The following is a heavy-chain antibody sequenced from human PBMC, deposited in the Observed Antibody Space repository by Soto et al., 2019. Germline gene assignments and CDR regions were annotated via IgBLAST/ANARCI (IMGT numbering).Heavy chain of an antibody. CDR1: SDSVSSSSYT. CDR2: IYSSGST. J-gene: IGHJ4*02. Sequence: PSETLSLTCTVSSDSVSSSSYTWGWIRQPPGKGPEWIGSIYSSGSTYYNPSLNSRVTVSVDTSKNQFSLKVTSVTAADTAVYYCARDKITGLFDYWGQGTLVTVS. D-gene: IGHD2-8*02. CDR3: ARDKITGLFDY. V-gene: IGHV4-39*02.